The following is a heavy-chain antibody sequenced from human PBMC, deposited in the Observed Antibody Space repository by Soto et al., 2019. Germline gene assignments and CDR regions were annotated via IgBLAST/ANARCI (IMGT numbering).Heavy chain of an antibody. J-gene: IGHJ6*02. Sequence: QVPLVQSGAEVKKPGSSVKVSCKASGGTFSSYAISWVRQAPGQGLEWMGGIIPIFGTANYAQKFQGRVTITADESTSTAYMELSSLRSEDTAVYYCARDAIVVVPAADYYYYYGMDVWGQGTTVTVSS. CDR2: IIPIFGTA. CDR1: GGTFSSYA. CDR3: ARDAIVVVPAADYYYYYGMDV. V-gene: IGHV1-69*01. D-gene: IGHD2-2*01.